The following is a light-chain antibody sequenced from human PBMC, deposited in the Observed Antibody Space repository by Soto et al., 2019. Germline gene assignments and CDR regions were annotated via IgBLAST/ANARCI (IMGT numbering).Light chain of an antibody. Sequence: DIQMTQSPSTLSASVGDRVTITCRASQSISSWLAWYQQKPGKAPTLLLYKASSLESGILARFSGSGSGTEFTLTISRLEPDDFAAYYCQQYNSYSYTFGQGTKLEIK. J-gene: IGKJ2*01. CDR3: QQYNSYSYT. V-gene: IGKV1-5*03. CDR2: KAS. CDR1: QSISSW.